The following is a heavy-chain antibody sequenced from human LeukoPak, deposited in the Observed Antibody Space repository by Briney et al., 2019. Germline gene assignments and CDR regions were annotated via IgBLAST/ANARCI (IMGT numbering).Heavy chain of an antibody. D-gene: IGHD4-17*01. CDR3: ARVGEVSPTDY. CDR1: GFTFSSYS. V-gene: IGHV3-21*01. Sequence: GGSLRLSCAASGFTFSSYSMNWVRQAPGKGLEWVSSISSSSSYIYYADSVKGRFTISRDNAKNSLYLQMNSLRAEDTAVYYCARVGEVSPTDYWGQGTLVTVSS. J-gene: IGHJ4*02. CDR2: ISSSSSYI.